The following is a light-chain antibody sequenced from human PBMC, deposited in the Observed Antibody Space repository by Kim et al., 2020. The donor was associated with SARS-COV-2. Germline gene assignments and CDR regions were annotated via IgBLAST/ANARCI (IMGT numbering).Light chain of an antibody. J-gene: IGLJ3*02. V-gene: IGLV3-19*01. CDR3: KSRDTSDDNLGV. CDR1: SLRNYY. CDR2: GKN. Sequence: SSELTQDPAVSVALGQTVRITCQGDSLRNYYASWYQQKPRQAPVLVIYGKNNRPSGIPDRFSGSNSGNTASLTITGAQAEDEADYYCKSRDTSDDNLGVF.